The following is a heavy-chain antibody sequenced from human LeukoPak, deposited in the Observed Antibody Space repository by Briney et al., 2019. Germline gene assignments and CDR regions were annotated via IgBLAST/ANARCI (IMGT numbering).Heavy chain of an antibody. CDR1: GFTFRSHA. J-gene: IGHJ4*02. CDR3: LRDLNWSLDQ. V-gene: IGHV3-23*01. D-gene: IGHD1-20*01. Sequence: GSLRLSCVGSGFTFRSHAMSWVRQAPEKGLEFVSGIYENGGTTYYADSVKGRFTISRDNAKNTLYLQMNSLRAEDTAVYYCLRDLNWSLDQWGQGTLVTVSS. CDR2: IYENGGTT.